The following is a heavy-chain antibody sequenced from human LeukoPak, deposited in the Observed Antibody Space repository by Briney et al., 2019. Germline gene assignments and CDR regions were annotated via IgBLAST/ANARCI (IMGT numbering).Heavy chain of an antibody. Sequence: SETLSLTCTVSGGSISSGSYYWRWIRQPAGTGLEWIERIYTSGSTNYNPSLKSRVTISVDTSKNQFSLKLSSVTAADTAVYYCARSRYCSSTSCYIGLGYYYMDVWGKGTTVTVSS. CDR3: ARSRYCSSTSCYIGLGYYYMDV. D-gene: IGHD2-2*02. CDR2: IYTSGST. CDR1: GGSISSGSYY. J-gene: IGHJ6*03. V-gene: IGHV4-61*02.